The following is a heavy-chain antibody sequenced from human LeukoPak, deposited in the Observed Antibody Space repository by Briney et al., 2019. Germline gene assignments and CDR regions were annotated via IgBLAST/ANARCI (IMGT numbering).Heavy chain of an antibody. CDR2: IKQDGGDT. J-gene: IGHJ4*02. V-gene: IGHV3-7*01. Sequence: GGSLILSCVVSGFNFNNCWMSWVRQAPGKGLEWVANIKQDGGDTYYVDSVRGRFTISKDSAKESLYLQMDSLRAEDTALYYCATLDAAGGNAGHWGQGTLVTVSS. D-gene: IGHD4-23*01. CDR1: GFNFNNCW. CDR3: ATLDAAGGNAGH.